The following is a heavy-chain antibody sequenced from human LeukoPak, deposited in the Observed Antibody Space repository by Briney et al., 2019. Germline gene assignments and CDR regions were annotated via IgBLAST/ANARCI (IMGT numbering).Heavy chain of an antibody. CDR2: IYISGST. CDR3: ARDFDAPNSGWFDY. CDR1: SGSISNYY. D-gene: IGHD6-19*01. V-gene: IGHV4-4*07. Sequence: PSETLSLTCSVSSGSISNYYWSWIRQPAGKGLEWIGLIYISGSTNYNPSLKSRVTMSVDTSKNQFSLKLSSVTAADTAVYYCARDFDAPNSGWFDYWGQGTLVAVSS. J-gene: IGHJ4*02.